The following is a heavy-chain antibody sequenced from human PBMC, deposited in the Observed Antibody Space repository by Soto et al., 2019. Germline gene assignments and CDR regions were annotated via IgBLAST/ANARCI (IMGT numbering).Heavy chain of an antibody. D-gene: IGHD3-3*01. Sequence: SETLSLTCYVSGGSISDENHCGGWIRQPPGKGLEWIGSISCSGSAYYNPSLKSRVTMSVDTSKSHFSLRLTSVTAADTAVYYCARHNFRSGYYNPNWFDPWGQGTLVTVSS. V-gene: IGHV4-39*01. CDR3: ARHNFRSGYYNPNWFDP. CDR2: ISCSGSA. J-gene: IGHJ5*02. CDR1: GGSISDENHC.